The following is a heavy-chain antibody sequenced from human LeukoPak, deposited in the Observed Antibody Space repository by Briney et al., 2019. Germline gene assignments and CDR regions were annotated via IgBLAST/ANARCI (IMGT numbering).Heavy chain of an antibody. CDR1: GFTVSNNY. CDR2: IYSYGFT. V-gene: IGHV3-53*01. D-gene: IGHD3-16*01. CDR3: YGIRLGDGFQI. Sequence: SGGSLRLSCAASGFTVSNNYMGWVRQAPGKGLEWVSVIYSYGFTSYADSVKGRFTISRDNFKNTLYLQMNSLRAEDTAVYYCYGIRLGDGFQIWGQRTMVIVSS. J-gene: IGHJ3*02.